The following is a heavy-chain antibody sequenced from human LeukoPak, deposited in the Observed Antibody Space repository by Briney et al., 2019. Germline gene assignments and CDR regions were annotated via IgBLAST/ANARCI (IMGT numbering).Heavy chain of an antibody. Sequence: AGGSLRLSCAASGFTFSSYGMHWVRQAPGKGLEWVAFIRYDGSNKYYADSVKGRFTISRDNSKNTLYLQMNSLRAEDTAVYYCAKEDIVVVPAAMNFDYWGQGTLVTVFS. CDR3: AKEDIVVVPAAMNFDY. CDR2: IRYDGSNK. CDR1: GFTFSSYG. D-gene: IGHD2-2*01. J-gene: IGHJ4*02. V-gene: IGHV3-30*02.